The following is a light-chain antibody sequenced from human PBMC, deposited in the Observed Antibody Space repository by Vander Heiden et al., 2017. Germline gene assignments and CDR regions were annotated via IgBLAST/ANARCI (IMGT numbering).Light chain of an antibody. CDR1: QSVSSSY. V-gene: IGKV3-20*01. CDR3: QQYGSSPRVT. J-gene: IGKJ1*01. CDR2: GAS. Sequence: DIVLTQSPGTLSLSPGERATLSCRASQSVSSSYLAWYQQKPGQAPRLLIYGASSRATGIPDSFSGSGSGTDFTLTISRLEPEDFAVYYCQQYGSSPRVTFGQGTKVEIK.